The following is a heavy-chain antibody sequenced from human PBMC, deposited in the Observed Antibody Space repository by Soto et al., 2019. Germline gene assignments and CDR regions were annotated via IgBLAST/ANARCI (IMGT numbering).Heavy chain of an antibody. V-gene: IGHV4-59*01. CDR3: ARGRFGELVSVA. CDR1: GGSISSYY. D-gene: IGHD3-10*01. J-gene: IGHJ6*03. Sequence: SETLSLTCTVSGGSISSYYWSWIRQPPGKGLEWIGYIYYSGSTNYNPSLKSRVTISVDTSKNQFSLKLSSVTAADTAVYYCARGRFGELVSVAWGKGTTVSVS. CDR2: IYYSGST.